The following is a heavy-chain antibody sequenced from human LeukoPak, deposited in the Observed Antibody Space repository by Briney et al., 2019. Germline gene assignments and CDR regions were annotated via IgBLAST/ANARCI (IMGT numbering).Heavy chain of an antibody. CDR3: ARSNGDDILTGYYFYFEY. J-gene: IGHJ4*02. V-gene: IGHV4-59*01. CDR2: IFYSGST. D-gene: IGHD3-9*01. CDR1: GGSISSYY. Sequence: SETLSLTCTVSGGSISSYYWSWIRQPPGKGLEWIGYIFYSGSTNYNPSLKSRVTISVDTSKNQFSLKLNSVTAADTAVYYCARSNGDDILTGYYFYFEYWGQGTLVTVSS.